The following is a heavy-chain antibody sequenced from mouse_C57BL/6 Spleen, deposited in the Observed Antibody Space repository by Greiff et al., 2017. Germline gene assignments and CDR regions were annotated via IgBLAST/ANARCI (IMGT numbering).Heavy chain of an antibody. CDR2: IDPSDSYT. CDR1: GYTFTSYW. J-gene: IGHJ2*01. CDR3: ARRGYYGSSYVVY. Sequence: QVQLQQPGAELVRPGTSVKLSCKASGYTFTSYWMHWVKQRPGQGLEWIGVIDPSDSYTNYNQKFKGKATLTVDTSSSTAYMQLSSLTSEDSAVYYCARRGYYGSSYVVYWGQGTTLTVSS. D-gene: IGHD1-1*01. V-gene: IGHV1-59*01.